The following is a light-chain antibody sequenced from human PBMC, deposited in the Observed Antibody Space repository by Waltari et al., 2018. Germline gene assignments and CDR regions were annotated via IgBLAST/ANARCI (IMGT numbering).Light chain of an antibody. Sequence: EIVLTQSPGTLSLSPGERATLSCRASQSLSRSRLAWYQQKPGQAPRLLIYAASSRATGIPDRCSGSGSGTDFSLTISRVEPEDFAVYYCQQYGSSVMYTFGQGTKLEIQ. J-gene: IGKJ2*01. V-gene: IGKV3-20*01. CDR2: AAS. CDR3: QQYGSSVMYT. CDR1: QSLSRSR.